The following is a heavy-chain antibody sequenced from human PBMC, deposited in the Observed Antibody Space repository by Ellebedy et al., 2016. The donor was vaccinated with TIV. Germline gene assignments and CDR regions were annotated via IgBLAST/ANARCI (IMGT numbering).Heavy chain of an antibody. V-gene: IGHV1-18*01. J-gene: IGHJ4*02. Sequence: AASVKVSCKASGYTFTSYGISWVRQAPGQGLEWMGWISAYNGNTNYAQKLQGRVTMTTDTSTSTAYMELRSLRSDDTAVYYCARDFNTPFRITMVRGVQNLDYWGQGTLVTVSS. CDR2: ISAYNGNT. CDR3: ARDFNTPFRITMVRGVQNLDY. CDR1: GYTFTSYG. D-gene: IGHD3-10*01.